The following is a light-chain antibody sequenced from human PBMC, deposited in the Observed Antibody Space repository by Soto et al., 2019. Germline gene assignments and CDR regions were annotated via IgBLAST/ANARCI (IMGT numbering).Light chain of an antibody. V-gene: IGKV3-20*01. CDR1: QRVSSGY. Sequence: IVLSHSPGALSLSTCERATLSCSASQRVSSGYLAWYQQKPGQAPRLLIYGASNRATDIPDRFSGRGSGTDFTLTISRLEPEDFAVYYCQQYGSSPPSSTFGQVTRPAIK. CDR3: QQYGSSPPSST. CDR2: GAS. J-gene: IGKJ5*01.